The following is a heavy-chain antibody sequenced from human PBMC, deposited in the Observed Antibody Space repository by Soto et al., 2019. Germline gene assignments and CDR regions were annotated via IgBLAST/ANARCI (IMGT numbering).Heavy chain of an antibody. D-gene: IGHD6-13*01. CDR1: GFTFTSYS. CDR3: ASARIAAADDAFDI. V-gene: IGHV3-21*01. CDR2: ISSSSSYI. J-gene: IGHJ3*02. Sequence: GALLHSSAASGFTFTSYSMNWVRQAPGKGLEWVSSISSSSSYIYYADSVKGRFTISRDNAKNSLYLQMNSLRAEDTAVYYCASARIAAADDAFDIWGQGTMVTVSS.